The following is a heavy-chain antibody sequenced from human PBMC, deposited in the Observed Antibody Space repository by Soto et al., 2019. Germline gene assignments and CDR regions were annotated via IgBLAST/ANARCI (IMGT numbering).Heavy chain of an antibody. D-gene: IGHD2-21*02. J-gene: IGHJ6*02. Sequence: ASVKVSCKASGYTFTSYAMNWARQAPGQGLEWMGWINTNTGNPTYAQGFTGRFVFPLDTSVSTAYLQICSLKAEDTAVYYCASPGGGYGGNSRDYYYGMDVWGQGTTVTVSS. CDR1: GYTFTSYA. CDR3: ASPGGGYGGNSRDYYYGMDV. CDR2: INTNTGNP. V-gene: IGHV7-4-1*01.